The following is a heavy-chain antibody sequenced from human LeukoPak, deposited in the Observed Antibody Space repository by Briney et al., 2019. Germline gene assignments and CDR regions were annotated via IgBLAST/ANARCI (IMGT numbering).Heavy chain of an antibody. V-gene: IGHV1-69*13. CDR2: IIPIFGTA. CDR1: GGTFSSYA. D-gene: IGHD2-15*01. CDR3: ARPWETTPPGHGMDV. Sequence: SVKVSCKASGGTFSSYAISWVRQAPGQGLEWMGGIIPIFGTANYAQKFQGRVTITADESTSTAYMELSSLRSEDTAVYYCARPWETTPPGHGMDVSGQGTTVTVSS. J-gene: IGHJ6*02.